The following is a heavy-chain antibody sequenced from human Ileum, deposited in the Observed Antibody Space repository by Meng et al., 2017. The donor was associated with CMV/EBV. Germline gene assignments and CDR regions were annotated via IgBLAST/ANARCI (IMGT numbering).Heavy chain of an antibody. J-gene: IGHJ4*02. CDR3: AGAFRGGYYTNDF. Sequence: ASGVTFTSYSMNWVRQAPGEGLEWVSFISSTSRYIFYADSVKGRFTISRDNAKNSLYLQMNSLRAEDTAVYYCAGAFRGGYYTNDFWGLGTLVTVSS. CDR1: GVTFTSYS. CDR2: ISSTSRYI. V-gene: IGHV3-21*01. D-gene: IGHD3-3*01.